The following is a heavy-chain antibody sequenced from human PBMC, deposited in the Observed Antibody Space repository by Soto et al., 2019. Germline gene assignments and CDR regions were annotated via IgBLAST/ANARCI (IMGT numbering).Heavy chain of an antibody. V-gene: IGHV4-59*01. J-gene: IGHJ5*02. CDR3: AREPPFTGWFDP. CDR2: ISYSGNT. CDR1: GGSISPYY. Sequence: SETLSLTCTVSGGSISPYYWTWIRQFPGRGLEWIGYISYSGNTNYNPSLRSRVTLSVDMSKNQFSLKLMSVTAADTAVYYCAREPPFTGWFDPWGQGALVTVSS.